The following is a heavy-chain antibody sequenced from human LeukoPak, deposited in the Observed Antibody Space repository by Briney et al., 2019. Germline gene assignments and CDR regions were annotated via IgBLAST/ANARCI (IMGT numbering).Heavy chain of an antibody. D-gene: IGHD3-10*01. V-gene: IGHV1-2*02. CDR1: GYTFTGYY. Sequence: ASVKVSCKASGYTFTGYYMHWVRQAPGQGLEWMGWINPNSGGTNYAQKFQGRVTMTRDTSISTAYMELSRLRSDDTAVYYWARETELLWFGSTRGLGASFPDYWGQGTLVTVSS. J-gene: IGHJ4*02. CDR3: ARETELLWFGSTRGLGASFPDY. CDR2: INPNSGGT.